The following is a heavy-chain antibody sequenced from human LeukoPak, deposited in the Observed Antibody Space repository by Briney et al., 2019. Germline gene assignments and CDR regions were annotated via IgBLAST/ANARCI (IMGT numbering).Heavy chain of an antibody. CDR2: IASDGFMA. CDR3: ARDLFLFFGDT. D-gene: IGHD3/OR15-3a*01. CDR1: GFTFTSYP. V-gene: IGHV3-23*01. Sequence: GGSLRLSCAASGFTFTSYPMNWVRQAPGKGLEWVATIASDGFMAYYADSLKGRFVISRDNSQQTIYLQMNSLRADDTAVYYCARDLFLFFGDTRGQGTLVTVSS. J-gene: IGHJ5*02.